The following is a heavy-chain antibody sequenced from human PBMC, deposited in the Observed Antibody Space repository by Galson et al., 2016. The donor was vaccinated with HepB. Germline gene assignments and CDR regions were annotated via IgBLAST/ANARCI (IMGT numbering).Heavy chain of an antibody. D-gene: IGHD2-15*01. CDR1: GFTFSSYS. J-gene: IGHJ6*02. CDR2: ISISSTYI. CDR3: ARVVSCSGGTCPSVYYYYGMDV. Sequence: SLRLSCAASGFTFSSYSMIWVRQAPGKGLEWVSSISISSTYIYYADSVRGRFTIPSDNAENSLHLQMNSLRAEDTAVYYCARVVSCSGGTCPSVYYYYGMDVWGQGTTVTVSS. V-gene: IGHV3-21*01.